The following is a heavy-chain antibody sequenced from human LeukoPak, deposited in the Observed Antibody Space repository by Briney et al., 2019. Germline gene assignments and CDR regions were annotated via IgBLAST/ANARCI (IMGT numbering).Heavy chain of an antibody. CDR2: ISAYNGNT. CDR1: GYSFILYG. J-gene: IGHJ3*02. V-gene: IGHV1-18*01. D-gene: IGHD3-16*02. Sequence: ASVKVSCKTSGYSFILYGISWVRQAPGQGLEWMGWISAYNGNTNYAQKLQGRVTMTTDTSTSTAYMELRSLRSDDTAVYYCARASDPVWGSYRFDAFDIWGQGTMVTVSS. CDR3: ARASDPVWGSYRFDAFDI.